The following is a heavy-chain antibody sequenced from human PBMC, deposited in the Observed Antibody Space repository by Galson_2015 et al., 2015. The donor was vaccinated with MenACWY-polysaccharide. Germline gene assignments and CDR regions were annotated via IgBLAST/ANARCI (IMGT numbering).Heavy chain of an antibody. CDR2: ISGSSSPI. CDR3: ARGPNWNFDY. V-gene: IGHV3-48*02. Sequence: SLRLSCAASGFTFSSYSMNWVRQAPGKGLEWVSYISGSSSPIYYADSVKGRFTISRNNAKNSLYLQMNSLRDEDTAVYYCARGPNWNFDYWGRGTLVTVFS. D-gene: IGHD1-20*01. CDR1: GFTFSSYS. J-gene: IGHJ4*02.